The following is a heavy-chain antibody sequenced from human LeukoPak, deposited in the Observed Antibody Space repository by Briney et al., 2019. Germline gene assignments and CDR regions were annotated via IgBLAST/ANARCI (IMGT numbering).Heavy chain of an antibody. Sequence: GGFLRLSCAASGFTFSSYAMSWVRQAPGKGLEWVSAISGSGGSTYYADSVKGRFTISRDNSKNTLYLQMNSLRAEDTAVYYCAGGVAATFSYFDYWGQGTLVTVSS. CDR2: ISGSGGST. J-gene: IGHJ4*02. CDR1: GFTFSSYA. V-gene: IGHV3-23*01. CDR3: AGGVAATFSYFDY. D-gene: IGHD2-15*01.